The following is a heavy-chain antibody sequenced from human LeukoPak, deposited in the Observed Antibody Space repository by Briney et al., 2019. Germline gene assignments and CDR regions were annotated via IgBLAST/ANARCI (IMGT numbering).Heavy chain of an antibody. J-gene: IGHJ4*02. V-gene: IGHV3-23*01. D-gene: IGHD6-13*01. Sequence: PGGSLRLSCAASGFTFSSYAMNWVRQAPGKGLEWASGISGSGDNTYYADSVKGRFTISRDNSKNTLYLQMNSLRAEDTAVYYCAKVRSGDIAAALNYWGQGTLVPVSS. CDR2: ISGSGDNT. CDR1: GFTFSSYA. CDR3: AKVRSGDIAAALNY.